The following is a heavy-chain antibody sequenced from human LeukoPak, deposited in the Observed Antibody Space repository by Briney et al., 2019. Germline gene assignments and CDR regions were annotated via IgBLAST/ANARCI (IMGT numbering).Heavy chain of an antibody. V-gene: IGHV4-59*03. CDR1: GVSISTSC. J-gene: IGHJ1*01. D-gene: IGHD4-11*01. Sequence: RPSGTLSLTCTVSGVSISTSCWSWIRQSPGRGLEWVGYRCDDGRDLYNPSLRSRVSRVTISVDASEKQFSLSLRSVTAADTAMYYCARTTRVTPDGRAEYFEDWGQGTLVIVSS. CDR3: ARTTRVTPDGRAEYFED. CDR2: RCDDGRD.